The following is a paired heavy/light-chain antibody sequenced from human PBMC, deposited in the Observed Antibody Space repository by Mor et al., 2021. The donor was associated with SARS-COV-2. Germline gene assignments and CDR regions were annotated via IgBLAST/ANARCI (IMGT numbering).Heavy chain of an antibody. CDR2: VKTKTEGWKT. CDR1: GLTFANAW. V-gene: IGHV3-15*07. J-gene: IGHJ4*02. D-gene: IGHD2-2*01. Sequence: EVQLVESGGGLVKPGESLRLSCAVSGLTFANAWMNWVRQAPGKGPEWVGRVKTKTEGWKTDYAAPVKGRFTISRDDSRNTFYLEMNTLKTEDTALYYCTTSVQSPGKYLLDYWGQGELVTVSS. CDR3: TTSVQSPGKYLLDY.
Light chain of an antibody. CDR3: VLYLVSGVSV. CDR1: TGPVSTGNY. Sequence: QTVVTQEPSFSVSPGGTITLTCGLTTGPVSTGNYPSWYRQTPGQPPHALVYSTNSRSSGVPDRFSGSILGNKAVLTITGAQADDESDYYCVLYLVSGVSVFGGGTKVTVL. V-gene: IGLV8-61*01. CDR2: STN. J-gene: IGLJ2*01.